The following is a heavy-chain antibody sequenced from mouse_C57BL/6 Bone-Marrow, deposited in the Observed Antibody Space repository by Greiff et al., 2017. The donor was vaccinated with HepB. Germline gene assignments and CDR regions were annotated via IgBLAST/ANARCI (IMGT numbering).Heavy chain of an antibody. Sequence: DVKLQESGPGLVNPSQSLSLTCSVTGYSITSGYYWNWIRQFPGNKQELMGYISYDGSNNYNPSLKNRISITRDKSKNQFFLKLNSVTTEDTATYYCARDQKWYFDVWGTGTTVTVSS. CDR3: ARDQKWYFDV. CDR2: ISYDGSN. V-gene: IGHV3-6*01. J-gene: IGHJ1*03. CDR1: GYSITSGYY.